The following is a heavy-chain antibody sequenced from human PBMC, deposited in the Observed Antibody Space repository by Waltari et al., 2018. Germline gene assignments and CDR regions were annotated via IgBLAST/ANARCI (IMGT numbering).Heavy chain of an antibody. CDR3: AKGYSTSSPHWFDP. V-gene: IGHV3-23*01. Sequence: EVQLLESGGDLVQPGGSLRLSCAASGFPFASFSMAWVRLAPGKGLEWVSIITPRGDATESADSVKGRFTISRDNSKNTLYLQMNTLRVEDTAIYYCAKGYSTSSPHWFDPWGQGTPVTVSS. J-gene: IGHJ5*02. CDR1: GFPFASFS. CDR2: ITPRGDAT. D-gene: IGHD2-21*01.